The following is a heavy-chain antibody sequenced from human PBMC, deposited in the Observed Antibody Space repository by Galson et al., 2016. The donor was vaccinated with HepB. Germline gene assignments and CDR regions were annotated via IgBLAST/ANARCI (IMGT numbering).Heavy chain of an antibody. Sequence: CAISGDSVSSNSAAWNWIRQSPSRGLEWLGRTYYRSKWYNDYAVSVKSRIIVNPDTSKNQFSLQLNSVTPEDTAVYYCTRSQDYHPDFWGQGTLVTVSS. D-gene: IGHD4-11*01. J-gene: IGHJ4*02. V-gene: IGHV6-1*01. CDR2: TYYRSKWYN. CDR3: TRSQDYHPDF. CDR1: GDSVSSNSAA.